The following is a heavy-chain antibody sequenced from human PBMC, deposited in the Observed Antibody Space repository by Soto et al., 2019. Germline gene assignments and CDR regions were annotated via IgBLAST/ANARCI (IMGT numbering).Heavy chain of an antibody. CDR1: GYTFTSYA. Sequence: GASVKVSCKASGYTFTSYAMHWVRQAPGQRLEWMGWINAGNGNTKYSQKFQGRVTITRDTSASTAYMELNSLRAEDTAVYYCARVKGAYAIDYWGQGTQVTVSS. D-gene: IGHD5-12*01. CDR2: INAGNGNT. V-gene: IGHV1-3*01. J-gene: IGHJ4*02. CDR3: ARVKGAYAIDY.